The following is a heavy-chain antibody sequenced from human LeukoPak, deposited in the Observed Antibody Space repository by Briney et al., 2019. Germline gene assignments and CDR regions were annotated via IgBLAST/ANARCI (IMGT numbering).Heavy chain of an antibody. CDR1: GYTFTSYG. CDR2: ISAYNGNT. J-gene: IGHJ6*02. Sequence: ASVKVSCKASGYTFTSYGISWVRQAPGQGLEWMGWISAYNGNTNYAQKLQGRVTMTEDTSTDTAYMELSSLRSEDTAVYYCATGPEGPYGMDVWGQGTTVTVSS. V-gene: IGHV1-18*01. CDR3: ATGPEGPYGMDV.